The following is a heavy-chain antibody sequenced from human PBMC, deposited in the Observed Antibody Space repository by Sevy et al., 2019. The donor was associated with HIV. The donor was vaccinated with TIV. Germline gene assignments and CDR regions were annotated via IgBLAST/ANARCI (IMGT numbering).Heavy chain of an antibody. CDR1: GGSISSSSYY. D-gene: IGHD3-22*01. Sequence: SETLSLTCTVSGGSISSSSYYWGWIRQPPGKGLEWIGSIYYSGSTYSNPSLKSLVTISVDTSKNQFSLKLSSVTAADTAVYYCASGIGYYYDSSGSHWFDPWGQGTLVTVSS. CDR2: IYYSGST. V-gene: IGHV4-39*01. CDR3: ASGIGYYYDSSGSHWFDP. J-gene: IGHJ5*02.